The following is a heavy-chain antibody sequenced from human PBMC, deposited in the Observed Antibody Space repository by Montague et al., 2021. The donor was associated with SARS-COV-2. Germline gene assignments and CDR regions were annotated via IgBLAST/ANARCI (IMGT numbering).Heavy chain of an antibody. Sequence: SLRISCAASGFIVSSNYMSWVRQAPGKGLEWVSVIYNGGSTYYADSVKGRFTISRDNSKNTLYLQMNSLRAEDTAVYYCARDSKPDWVPYWYFDLWGRGTLVTVSS. D-gene: IGHD3-9*01. CDR2: IYNGGST. J-gene: IGHJ2*01. CDR1: GFIVSSNY. V-gene: IGHV3-53*01. CDR3: ARDSKPDWVPYWYFDL.